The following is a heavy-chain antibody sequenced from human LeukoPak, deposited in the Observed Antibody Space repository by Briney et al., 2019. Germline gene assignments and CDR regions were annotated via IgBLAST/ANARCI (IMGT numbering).Heavy chain of an antibody. V-gene: IGHV3-15*01. Sequence: GGSLRLSCAASGFTFSNAWMSWVRQAPGKGLEWVGRIKSKTDGGTTDYAAPVEGRFTISRDDSKNTLYLQMNSLKTEDTAVYYCTLETATMPFDYWGQGTLVTVSS. CDR3: TLETATMPFDY. J-gene: IGHJ4*02. D-gene: IGHD5-24*01. CDR2: IKSKTDGGTT. CDR1: GFTFSNAW.